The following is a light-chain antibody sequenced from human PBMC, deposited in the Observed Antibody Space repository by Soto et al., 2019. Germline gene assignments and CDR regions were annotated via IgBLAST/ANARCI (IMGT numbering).Light chain of an antibody. J-gene: IGLJ2*01. CDR2: SNS. CDR3: AAWDDSLNGVV. V-gene: IGLV1-44*01. CDR1: NSNIGANT. Sequence: QSVLTQPPSASGTPGQRVTISCCGSNSNIGANTVNWYQHLPGTAPKLLIYSNSQRPSGVPDRFSGSKSGTSASLAISGLQSEDEADYYGAAWDDSLNGVVFGGGTKLTVL.